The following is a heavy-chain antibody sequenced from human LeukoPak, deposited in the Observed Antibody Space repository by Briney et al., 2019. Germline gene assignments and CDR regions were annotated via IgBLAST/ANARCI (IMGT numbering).Heavy chain of an antibody. V-gene: IGHV4-34*01. CDR2: INHSGST. CDR3: ARGGHIVVVTAGLDP. J-gene: IGHJ5*02. Sequence: SQTLSLTCAVYGGSFSGYYWSWIRQPPGKGLEWIGEINHSGSTNYNPSLKRRVTISVDTSKNQFSLKLSSVTAADMAVYYCARGGHIVVVTAGLDPWGQGTLVTVSS. D-gene: IGHD2-21*02. CDR1: GGSFSGYY.